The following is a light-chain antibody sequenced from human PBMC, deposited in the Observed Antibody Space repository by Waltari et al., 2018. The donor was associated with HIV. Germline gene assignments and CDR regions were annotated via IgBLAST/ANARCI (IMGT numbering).Light chain of an antibody. Sequence: QSALTQPASVSGSPGQSITIPCTGTSSHVGSYNLVSWYQQHPGKAPKLMIYEVSKRPSGVSNRFSGSKSGNTASLTISGLQAEDEADYYCCSYAGSNTWVFGGGTKLTVL. CDR1: SSHVGSYNL. V-gene: IGLV2-23*02. CDR2: EVS. CDR3: CSYAGSNTWV. J-gene: IGLJ3*02.